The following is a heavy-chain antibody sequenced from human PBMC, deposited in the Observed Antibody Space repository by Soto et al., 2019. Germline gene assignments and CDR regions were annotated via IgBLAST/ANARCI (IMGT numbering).Heavy chain of an antibody. Sequence: EVQLVESGGGLVKPGGSLRLSCAASGFTFRSYSMNWVRQAPGKGLEWVSSISSGGFSINYADTVKGRFSISRDNAQHSLHLTLTSLIAADTPIYYSARNESSYISGFDVCGQGTTVIISS. J-gene: IGHJ6*02. V-gene: IGHV3-21*01. CDR3: ARNESSYISGFDV. CDR1: GFTFRSYS. CDR2: ISSGGFSI. D-gene: IGHD6-6*01.